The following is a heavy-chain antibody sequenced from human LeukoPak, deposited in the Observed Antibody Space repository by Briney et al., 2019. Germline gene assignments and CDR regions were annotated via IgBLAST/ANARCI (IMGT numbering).Heavy chain of an antibody. J-gene: IGHJ6*02. CDR3: ARGCWVSSGWYRNQGARSYCYYYGMDV. CDR2: IYYSGST. D-gene: IGHD6-19*01. Sequence: SETLSLTCTVSGGSISSSSYYWGWIRQPPGKGLEWIGSIYYSGSTNYNPSLKSRVTISVDTSKNQFSLKLSSVTAADTAVYYCARGCWVSSGWYRNQGARSYCYYYGMDVWGQGTTVTVSS. V-gene: IGHV4-39*07. CDR1: GGSISSSSYY.